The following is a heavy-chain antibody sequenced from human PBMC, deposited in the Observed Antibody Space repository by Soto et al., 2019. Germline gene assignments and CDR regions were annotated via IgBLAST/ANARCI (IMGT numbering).Heavy chain of an antibody. Sequence: QITLKESGPTLVKPTQTLTLTCTFSGFSLSTSGVGVGWIRQPPGKALEWLAFLYWDDDKGYSPSLKSRLTITKDTSKIQVLLTMTNMDPVDTATYYCARTSVNWGSRGLVDYWGQGTLVTVAS. CDR3: ARTSVNWGSRGLVDY. V-gene: IGHV2-5*02. CDR1: GFSLSTSGVG. J-gene: IGHJ4*02. D-gene: IGHD7-27*01. CDR2: LYWDDDK.